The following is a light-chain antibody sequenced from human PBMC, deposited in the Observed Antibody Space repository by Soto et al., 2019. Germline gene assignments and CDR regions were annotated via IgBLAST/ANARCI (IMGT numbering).Light chain of an antibody. J-gene: IGLJ1*01. CDR3: GSYTSSRIYV. V-gene: IGLV2-14*01. Sequence: QSVLTQPASVSVSPGQSITISCTGTSSDVGGHNYVSWYQQHPGKAPKLMIYEVSNRPSGVSDRFSGSKSGNTASLTISGLQAEDEADYYCGSYTSSRIYVFGAGTKVTVL. CDR2: EVS. CDR1: SSDVGGHNY.